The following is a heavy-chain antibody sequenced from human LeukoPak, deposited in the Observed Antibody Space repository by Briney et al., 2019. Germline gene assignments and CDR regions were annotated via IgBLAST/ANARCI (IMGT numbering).Heavy chain of an antibody. CDR1: GGSISSYY. CDR3: AGGRTYLDY. V-gene: IGHV4-59*01. J-gene: IGHJ4*02. Sequence: SETLSLTCTVSGGSISSYYWSWIRQSPGKGLEWIGHIYYSGSTNYNPSLTSRLTLSVDTSKNQFSLKLSSVTAADTAVYYCAGGRTYLDYWGQGTLVTVSS. CDR2: IYYSGST.